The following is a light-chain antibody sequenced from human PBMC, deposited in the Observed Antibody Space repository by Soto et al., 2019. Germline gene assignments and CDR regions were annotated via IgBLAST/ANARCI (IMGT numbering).Light chain of an antibody. CDR1: QSVRRK. V-gene: IGKV3-15*01. J-gene: IGKJ2*01. CDR3: QQYNNWPHT. Sequence: EVGMTQSPGTLSVSPGERATLSCRASQSVRRKLAWFQQKPGQAPSLVIYRVSTRATGVPVRFSGSGSGTEFTLTINSLQSEDFAVYYCQQYNNWPHTFGQGTKVDIK. CDR2: RVS.